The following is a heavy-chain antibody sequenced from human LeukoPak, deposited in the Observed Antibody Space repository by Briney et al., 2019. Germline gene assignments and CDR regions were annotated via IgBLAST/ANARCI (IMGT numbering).Heavy chain of an antibody. CDR1: GFTVSSNY. CDR2: IYSGGST. CDR3: ARDSGWYSGPYYFAY. V-gene: IGHV3-66*01. Sequence: GGSLRLSCAASGFTVSSNYMSWVRQAPGKGLEWVSVIYSGGSTYYADSVKGRFTISRDNSKNTLYLQMNSLRAEDTAVYYCARDSGWYSGPYYFAYWGQGTLVTVSS. D-gene: IGHD6-19*01. J-gene: IGHJ4*02.